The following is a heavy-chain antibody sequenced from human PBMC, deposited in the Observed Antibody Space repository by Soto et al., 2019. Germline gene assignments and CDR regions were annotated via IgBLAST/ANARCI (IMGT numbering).Heavy chain of an antibody. CDR2: IIPIFGTA. V-gene: IGHV1-69*13. D-gene: IGHD6-19*01. J-gene: IGHJ5*02. CDR3: ARDEQWRAPT. Sequence: GASVKVSCKASGGTFSSYAISWVRQAPGQGLEWMGGIIPIFGTANYAQKFQGRVTITADESTSTAYMELSSLRSEDTAVYYCARDEQWRAPTWGQGTLVTVSS. CDR1: GGTFSSYA.